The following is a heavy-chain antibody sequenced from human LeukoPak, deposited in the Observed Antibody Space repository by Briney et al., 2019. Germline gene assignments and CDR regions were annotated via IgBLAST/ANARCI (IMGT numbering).Heavy chain of an antibody. CDR1: GFTFSSHS. J-gene: IGHJ4*02. Sequence: GGSPRLSCAASGFTFSSHSMNWVRQAPGKGLEWVSSISSSSSYMYYADSVKGRFTISRDNAKNSLHLQMNSLRAEDTAVYYCARDGDGYNSVDSWGQGTLVTVSS. V-gene: IGHV3-21*01. CDR2: ISSSSSYM. CDR3: ARDGDGYNSVDS. D-gene: IGHD5-24*01.